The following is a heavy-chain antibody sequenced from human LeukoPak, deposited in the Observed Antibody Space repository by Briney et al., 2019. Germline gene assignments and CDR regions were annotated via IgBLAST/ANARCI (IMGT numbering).Heavy chain of an antibody. D-gene: IGHD6-19*01. V-gene: IGHV1-2*02. CDR2: INPNSGGT. J-gene: IGHJ4*02. Sequence: ASVKVSCKASGYTFTGYYMHWVRQAPGQGLEWMGWINPNSGGTNYAQKFQGRVTMTRDTSISTAYMELSRLRSDDTAVYYCARAPPRPEQWLPTYYFDSGAREPWSPSPQ. CDR3: ARAPPRPEQWLPTYYFDS. CDR1: GYTFTGYY.